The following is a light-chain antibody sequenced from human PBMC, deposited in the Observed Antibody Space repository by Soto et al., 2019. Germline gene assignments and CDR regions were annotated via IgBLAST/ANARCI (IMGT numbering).Light chain of an antibody. CDR1: QSVSNY. CDR3: QQRSNWPPEIT. J-gene: IGKJ3*01. CDR2: DAS. Sequence: EIVLTQSPATLSLSPGERATLSCRASQSVSNYLTWYQQKPDQSPRLLIYDASNRATGIPARFSGSGSGTDFTVTIRSLEPDDFAVYFCQQRSNWPPEITFGPGTKVDIK. V-gene: IGKV3-11*01.